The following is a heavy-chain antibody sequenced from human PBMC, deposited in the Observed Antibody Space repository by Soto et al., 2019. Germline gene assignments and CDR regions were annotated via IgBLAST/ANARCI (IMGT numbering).Heavy chain of an antibody. J-gene: IGHJ3*02. Sequence: GGSLRLSCAASGFTVSSNYMSWVRQAPGKGLEWVSVIYSGGSTYYADSVKGRFTISRDNSKNTLYLQMNSLRAEDTAVYYCAIYRGYSYASDAFDICGQGTMVTVSS. V-gene: IGHV3-66*01. CDR1: GFTVSSNY. CDR2: IYSGGST. D-gene: IGHD5-18*01. CDR3: AIYRGYSYASDAFDI.